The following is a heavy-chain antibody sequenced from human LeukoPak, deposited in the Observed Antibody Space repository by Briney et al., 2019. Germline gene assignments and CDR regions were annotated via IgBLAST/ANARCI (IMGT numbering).Heavy chain of an antibody. CDR2: INPNSGGT. V-gene: IGHV1-2*02. CDR1: GYTFTGYY. J-gene: IGHJ4*02. D-gene: IGHD1-7*01. Sequence: PGASVKVSCKASGYTFTGYYMHWVRQAPGQGLEWMGWINPNSGGTNYAQKFQGRVTMTRDTSISTAYMELSRLRSDDTAVYYCARTGTGTTVTNSDYWGQGTLVTVSS. CDR3: ARTGTGTTVTNSDY.